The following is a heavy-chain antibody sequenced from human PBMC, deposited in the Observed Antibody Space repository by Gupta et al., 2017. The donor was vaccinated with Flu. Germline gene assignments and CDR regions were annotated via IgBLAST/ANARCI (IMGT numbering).Heavy chain of an antibody. CDR1: GFTFSSYA. V-gene: IGHV3-23*01. D-gene: IGHD6-19*01. Sequence: EVQLLESGGGLVQPGGSLRLSCAASGFTFSSYAMSWVRQAPGKGLGWVSAISGSGGSTYYADSVKGRFTISRDNSKNTLYLQMNSLRAEDTAVYYCANLMGIAVAYFDYWGQGTLVTVSS. CDR3: ANLMGIAVAYFDY. J-gene: IGHJ4*02. CDR2: ISGSGGST.